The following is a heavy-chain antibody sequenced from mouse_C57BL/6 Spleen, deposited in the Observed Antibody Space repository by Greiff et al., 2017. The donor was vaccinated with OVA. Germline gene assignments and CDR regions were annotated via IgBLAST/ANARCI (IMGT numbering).Heavy chain of an antibody. J-gene: IGHJ1*03. CDR2: ISDGGSYT. D-gene: IGHD2-5*01. Sequence: EVKLVESGGGLVKPGGSLKLSCAASGFTFSSYAMSWVRQTPEKRLEWVATISDGGSYTYYPDNVKGRFTISRDNAKNNLYLQMSHLKSEDTAMYYCARDPAYYSNYEGYFDVWGTVTTVTVSS. V-gene: IGHV5-4*01. CDR3: ARDPAYYSNYEGYFDV. CDR1: GFTFSSYA.